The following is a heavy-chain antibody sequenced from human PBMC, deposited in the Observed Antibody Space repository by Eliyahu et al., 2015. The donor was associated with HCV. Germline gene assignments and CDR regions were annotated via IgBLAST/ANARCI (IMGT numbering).Heavy chain of an antibody. CDR2: INPNSGGT. J-gene: IGHJ4*02. CDR1: GYTXTGYX. D-gene: IGHD3-3*01. V-gene: IGHV1-2*02. CDR3: ARDPTAYYDFWSGPPDYSY. Sequence: QVQLVQSGAEVKKPGAXVKVSCKASGYTXTGYXMPWVRQAPGQGLEWMGWINPNSGGTNYAQKFQGRVTMTRDTSISTAYMELSRLRSDDTAVYYCARDPTAYYDFWSGPPDYSYWGQGTLVTVSS.